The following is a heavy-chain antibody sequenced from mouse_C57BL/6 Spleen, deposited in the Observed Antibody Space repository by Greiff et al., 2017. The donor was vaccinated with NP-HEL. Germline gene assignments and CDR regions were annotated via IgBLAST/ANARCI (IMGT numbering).Heavy chain of an antibody. J-gene: IGHJ1*03. V-gene: IGHV14-4*01. Sequence: EVQLQQSGAELVRPGASVKLSCTASGFNIKDDYMHWVKQRPEQGLEWIGWIDPENGDTEYASKFQGKATITADTSSNTAYQQLSSLTSEDTAVYYCTTPSTTVVARYFDVWGTGTTVTVSS. CDR1: GFNIKDDY. CDR3: TTPSTTVVARYFDV. D-gene: IGHD1-1*01. CDR2: IDPENGDT.